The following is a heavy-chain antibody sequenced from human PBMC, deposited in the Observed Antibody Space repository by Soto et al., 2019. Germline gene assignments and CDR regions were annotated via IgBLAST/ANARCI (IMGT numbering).Heavy chain of an antibody. CDR2: IYYSGST. Sequence: SETLSLTCTVSGGSISSYYWSWIRQPPGKTLEWIGYIYYSGSTNYNPSLKSRVTVSVDTSKNQFSLKLSSVTAADTAVYYCARAKTVPGSLYNNGRGVWGQGTRVTVSS. V-gene: IGHV4-59*01. D-gene: IGHD6-19*01. CDR1: GGSISSYY. CDR3: ARAKTVPGSLYNNGRGV. J-gene: IGHJ6*02.